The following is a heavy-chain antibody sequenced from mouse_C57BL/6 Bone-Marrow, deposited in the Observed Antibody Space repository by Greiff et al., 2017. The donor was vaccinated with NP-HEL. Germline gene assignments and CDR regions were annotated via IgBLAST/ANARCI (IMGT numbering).Heavy chain of an antibody. Sequence: QVQLQQPGAELVRPGSSVKLSCKASGYTFTSYWMHWVKQRPIQGLEWIGNIDPSDSETHYNQKFKDKATLTVDQSSSTAYMQLSSLTSEDSAVYYCARGDDGYYAVAYWGQGTLVTVSA. CDR3: ARGDDGYYAVAY. CDR2: IDPSDSET. V-gene: IGHV1-52*01. D-gene: IGHD2-3*01. CDR1: GYTFTSYW. J-gene: IGHJ3*01.